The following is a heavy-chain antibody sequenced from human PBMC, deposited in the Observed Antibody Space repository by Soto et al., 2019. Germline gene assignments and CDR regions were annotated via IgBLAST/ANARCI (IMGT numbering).Heavy chain of an antibody. D-gene: IGHD1-1*01. Sequence: HVHLVQSGAEVKKPGASVTVSCKASGYTFTSYGITWVRQAPGQGLEWMGWISAHNGNTDYAQKLQGRVIVTRGTSTGTAYVDLRSRISDDTAVYYCVRGRYGDYWGQGALVTVSS. V-gene: IGHV1-18*01. CDR3: VRGRYGDY. CDR1: GYTFTSYG. CDR2: ISAHNGNT. J-gene: IGHJ4*02.